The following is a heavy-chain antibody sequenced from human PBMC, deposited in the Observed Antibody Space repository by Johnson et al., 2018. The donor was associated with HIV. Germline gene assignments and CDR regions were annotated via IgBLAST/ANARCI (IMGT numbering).Heavy chain of an antibody. Sequence: MQLVESGGGLVQPGGSLRLSCVASGFTVSSSYMSWVRQAPGKGLEWVSVIYSDGSTYYADSVKGRFSISRDNSKNTVYLQMNSLRAEDTAVYYCARVEWELDAFDIWGQGTMVTVSS. V-gene: IGHV3-66*01. CDR3: ARVEWELDAFDI. D-gene: IGHD1-26*01. CDR1: GFTVSSSY. CDR2: IYSDGST. J-gene: IGHJ3*02.